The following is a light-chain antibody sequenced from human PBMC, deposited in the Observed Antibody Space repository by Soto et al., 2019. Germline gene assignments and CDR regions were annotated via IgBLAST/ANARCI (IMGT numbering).Light chain of an antibody. CDR3: LQATNWPWT. J-gene: IGKJ1*01. CDR1: QSLLYSDGDTY. CDR2: KVS. V-gene: IGKV2-30*01. Sequence: DTVMTQSPLSLSVPLGQSASISCRSSQSLLYSDGDTYLNWYHQRPCQSPRRLIHKVSQRDSGVPDRISGSGSGTDFTLEISRVEAEDVGVYYCLQATNWPWTFGQGTKVDI.